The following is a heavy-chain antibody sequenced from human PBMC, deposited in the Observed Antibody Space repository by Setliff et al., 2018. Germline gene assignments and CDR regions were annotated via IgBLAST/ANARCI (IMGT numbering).Heavy chain of an antibody. CDR1: GYTFTGYY. D-gene: IGHD3-3*01. J-gene: IGHJ4*02. CDR3: ARAQSWSGGPYYFDD. V-gene: IGHV1-8*02. CDR2: INPNSGNT. Sequence: ASVKVSCKASGYTFTGYYMHWVRQAPGQGLEWMGWINPNSGNTGYAQKFQGRVTMTRNTSISTAYMDLSSLRFEDTAVYYCARAQSWSGGPYYFDDWGQGTLVTVSS.